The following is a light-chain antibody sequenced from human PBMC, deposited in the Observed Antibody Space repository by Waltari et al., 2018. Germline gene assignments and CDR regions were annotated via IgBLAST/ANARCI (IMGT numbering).Light chain of an antibody. CDR1: SSDVGSYDY. V-gene: IGLV2-8*01. Sequence: QSALTQPPSASGSPGQSVTISCTGTSSDVGSYDYVSWYQQHPGQAPKLIIYEVSKRPSGVPDRFSGSKSGNTASLTISGLQAEDEADYVCSSYGGSDNLVFGGGTKVTVL. CDR3: SSYGGSDNLV. J-gene: IGLJ2*01. CDR2: EVS.